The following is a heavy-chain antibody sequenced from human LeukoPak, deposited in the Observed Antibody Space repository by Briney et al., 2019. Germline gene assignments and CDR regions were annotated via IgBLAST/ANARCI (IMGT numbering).Heavy chain of an antibody. CDR1: GFTFSSYG. Sequence: PGGSLGLSCAASGFTFSSYGMSWVRQAPGKGLEWVSAISGSGGSTYYADSVKGRFTISRDNSKNTLYLQMNSLRAEDTAVYYCAKTLIFSGSYPFDYWGQGTLVTVSS. D-gene: IGHD1-26*01. CDR3: AKTLIFSGSYPFDY. CDR2: ISGSGGST. J-gene: IGHJ4*02. V-gene: IGHV3-23*01.